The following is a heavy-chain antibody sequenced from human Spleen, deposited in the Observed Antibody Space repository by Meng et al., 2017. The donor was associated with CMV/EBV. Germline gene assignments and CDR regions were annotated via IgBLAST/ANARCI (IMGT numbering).Heavy chain of an antibody. Sequence: CKGSGYSFANYWIGWVRQLPGKGLEWMGIIYPGDSDTKYSPSIQGQVTISVDKSISTAYVQWSSLEASDTAMYYCVTYSSGYYYFDYWGQGTLVTVSS. V-gene: IGHV5-51*01. CDR3: VTYSSGYYYFDY. CDR2: IYPGDSDT. J-gene: IGHJ4*02. D-gene: IGHD3-22*01. CDR1: GYSFANYW.